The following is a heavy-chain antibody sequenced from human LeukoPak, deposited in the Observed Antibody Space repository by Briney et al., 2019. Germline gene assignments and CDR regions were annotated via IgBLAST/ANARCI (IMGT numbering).Heavy chain of an antibody. D-gene: IGHD6-19*01. Sequence: KTGGSLRLSCAASGFTFSNAWMSWVRQAPGKGLEWVGRIKSKTDGGTTDYAAPVKGRFTISRDDSKNTLYLQMNSLKTEDTAVYYCTTSGIAVAGVFEAFDIWGQGTMVTVSS. J-gene: IGHJ3*02. V-gene: IGHV3-15*01. CDR3: TTSGIAVAGVFEAFDI. CDR2: IKSKTDGGTT. CDR1: GFTFSNAW.